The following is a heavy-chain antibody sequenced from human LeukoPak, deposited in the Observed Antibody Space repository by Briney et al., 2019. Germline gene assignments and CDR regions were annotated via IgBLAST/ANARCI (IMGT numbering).Heavy chain of an antibody. CDR3: ARDRYSGYDYLVDY. CDR1: GGSISSYY. D-gene: IGHD5-12*01. J-gene: IGHJ4*02. V-gene: IGHV4-4*07. Sequence: SETLSLTCTVSGGSISSYYWSWIRQPAGKGLEWIGRIYTSGSTNYNPSLKSRVTMSVDTSKNQFSLKLSSVTAADTAVYYCARDRYSGYDYLVDYWGQGTLVTVSS. CDR2: IYTSGST.